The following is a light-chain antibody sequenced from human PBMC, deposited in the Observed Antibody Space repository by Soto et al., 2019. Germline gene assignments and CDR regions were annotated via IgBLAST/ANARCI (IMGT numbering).Light chain of an antibody. CDR1: QTVSNNY. Sequence: EIVMTQSPATLSVSPVERATLSCMASQTVSNNYLAWCQQKPGQAPRVIMYGASRRATGIPDRFSGGGSGTDFTLTISRLEPEDFAVYFCQQYAGPPTTFGQGTRLEIK. CDR3: QQYAGPPTT. J-gene: IGKJ5*01. CDR2: GAS. V-gene: IGKV3-20*01.